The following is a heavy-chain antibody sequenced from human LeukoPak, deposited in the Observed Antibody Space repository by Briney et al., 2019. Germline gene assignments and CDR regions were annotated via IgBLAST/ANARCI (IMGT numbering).Heavy chain of an antibody. CDR2: IYHSGNS. Sequence: PSETLSLTCAVSGGSISSNNWWNWVRQPPGKGLEWIGEIYHSGNSNYNPSLKNRVTISVDTSKNQFSLKLSSVTAADTAVYYCARLIPHYMDVWGKGTTVTISS. CDR1: GGSISSNNW. D-gene: IGHD2-21*01. J-gene: IGHJ6*03. V-gene: IGHV4-4*02. CDR3: ARLIPHYMDV.